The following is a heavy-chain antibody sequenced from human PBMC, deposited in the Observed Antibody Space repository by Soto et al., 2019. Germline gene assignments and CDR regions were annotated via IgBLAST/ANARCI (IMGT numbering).Heavy chain of an antibody. CDR2: INHSGST. Sequence: SETLSLTCAVYGGSLSGYYWSWIRQPPGKGLEWIGEINHSGSTNYNPSLKSRVTISVDTSKNQFSLKLSSVTAADTAVYYCARGVKETDYYYYMDVWGKGTTVTVSS. V-gene: IGHV4-34*01. CDR1: GGSLSGYY. J-gene: IGHJ6*03. CDR3: ARGVKETDYYYYMDV.